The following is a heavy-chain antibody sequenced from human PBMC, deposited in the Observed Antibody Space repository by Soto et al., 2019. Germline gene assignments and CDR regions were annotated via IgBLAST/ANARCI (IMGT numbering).Heavy chain of an antibody. CDR2: IKQDGSEK. CDR1: GFTFSSYW. V-gene: IGHV3-7*03. J-gene: IGHJ4*02. CDR3: ARDMTAPDQIVVVPAAFDY. D-gene: IGHD2-2*01. Sequence: PGGSLRLSCAASGFTFSSYWMSWVRQAPGKGLEWVANIKQDGSEKYYVDSVKGRFTISRDNAKNSLYLQMNSLRAEDTAVYYCARDMTAPDQIVVVPAAFDYWGQGTLVTVSS.